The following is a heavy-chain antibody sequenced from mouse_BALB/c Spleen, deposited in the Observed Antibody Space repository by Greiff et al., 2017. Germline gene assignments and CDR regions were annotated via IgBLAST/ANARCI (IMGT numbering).Heavy chain of an antibody. CDR3: ARHDGSLAY. Sequence: EVKLQESGGGLVKPGGSLKLSCAASGFAFSSYDMSWVRQTPEKRLEWVAYISSGGGSTYYPDTVKGRFTISRDNAKNTLYLQMSSLKSEDTAMYYCARHDGSLAYWGQGTLVTVSA. CDR2: ISSGGGST. V-gene: IGHV5-12-1*01. CDR1: GFAFSSYD. D-gene: IGHD1-2*01. J-gene: IGHJ3*01.